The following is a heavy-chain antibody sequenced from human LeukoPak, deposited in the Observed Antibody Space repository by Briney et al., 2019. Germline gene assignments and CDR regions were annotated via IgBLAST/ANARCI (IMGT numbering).Heavy chain of an antibody. J-gene: IGHJ4*02. CDR3: AKAGGARYYFDY. CDR2: ISGSGGST. CDR1: GFTFSSYA. V-gene: IGHV3-23*01. D-gene: IGHD3-16*01. Sequence: PGGSLRLSCAASGFTFSSYAMSWVRQAPGKGLEWVSAISGSGGSTYYADSVKGRFTISRDNSKNTLYLQMNSLRPEDTAVYYCAKAGGARYYFDYWGQGTLVTVSS.